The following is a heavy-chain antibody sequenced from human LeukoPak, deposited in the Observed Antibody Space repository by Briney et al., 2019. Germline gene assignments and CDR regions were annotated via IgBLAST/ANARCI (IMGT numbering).Heavy chain of an antibody. D-gene: IGHD5/OR15-5a*01. J-gene: IGHJ4*02. Sequence: ASVKVSCKPSGYTFTSYGITWVRQAPGQGLEWMGWISAYNGNTNYAQKLQGRVTMTTDTSTSTAYMELRSLRSDDTAVYYCAGVPSTALDYWGQGTLVTVSS. V-gene: IGHV1-18*01. CDR3: AGVPSTALDY. CDR1: GYTFTSYG. CDR2: ISAYNGNT.